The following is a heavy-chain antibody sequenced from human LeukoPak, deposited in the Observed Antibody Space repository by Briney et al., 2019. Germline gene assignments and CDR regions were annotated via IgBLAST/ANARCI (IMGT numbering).Heavy chain of an antibody. CDR3: ARILSRYSSSWYDY. D-gene: IGHD6-13*01. J-gene: IGHJ4*02. CDR2: ISAYDGNT. Sequence: ASVKVSCKASGLTFSNYGITWVRQAPGQGLEWVGWISAYDGNTNYAQKFQGRVTMTTDTSTSTAHMELRSLRYDDTAVYYCARILSRYSSSWYDYWGQGTLVTVSS. V-gene: IGHV1-18*01. CDR1: GLTFSNYG.